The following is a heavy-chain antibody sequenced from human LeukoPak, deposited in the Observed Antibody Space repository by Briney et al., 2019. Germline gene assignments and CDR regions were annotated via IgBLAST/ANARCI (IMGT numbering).Heavy chain of an antibody. CDR2: IYYSGST. CDR1: GGSIISSAYY. CDR3: VRTEVSSGSEDY. V-gene: IGHV4-30-4*08. D-gene: IGHD6-19*01. Sequence: SQTLSLTCTVSGGSIISSAYYWSWIRQPPGKGLEWIGYIYYSGSTYYNPSLKSRVTISLDASKNQFSLKLSSVTAADTAVYYCVRTEVSSGSEDYWGQGTLVTVSS. J-gene: IGHJ4*02.